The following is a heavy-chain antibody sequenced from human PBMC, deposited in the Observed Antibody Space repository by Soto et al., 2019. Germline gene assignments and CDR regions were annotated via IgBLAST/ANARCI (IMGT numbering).Heavy chain of an antibody. D-gene: IGHD1-26*01. Sequence: ASVKVSCKASGGTFSSYSISWVLQAPGQGLEWMGGIIPIFGTANYAQKFQGRVTITADKSTSTAYMELSSLRSEDTAVYYCARTDEWELLSWFDPWGQGTLVTVSS. CDR2: IIPIFGTA. V-gene: IGHV1-69*06. CDR3: ARTDEWELLSWFDP. J-gene: IGHJ5*02. CDR1: GGTFSSYS.